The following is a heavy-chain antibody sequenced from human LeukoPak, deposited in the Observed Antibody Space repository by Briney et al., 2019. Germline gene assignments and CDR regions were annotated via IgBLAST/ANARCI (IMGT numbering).Heavy chain of an antibody. V-gene: IGHV4-30-2*01. CDR3: ARDSDRTL. CDR2: IYHSGST. Sequence: SETLSLTCTVSGGSISSGGYYWSWIRQPSGKGLEWIGYIYHSGSTYYNPSLKSRVTISVDRSKNQFSLKLSSVTAADTAVYYCARDSDRTLWGQGTLVTVSS. J-gene: IGHJ4*02. CDR1: GGSISSGGYY. D-gene: IGHD2-15*01.